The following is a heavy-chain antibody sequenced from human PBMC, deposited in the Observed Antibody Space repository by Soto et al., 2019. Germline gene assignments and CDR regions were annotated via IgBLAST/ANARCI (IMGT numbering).Heavy chain of an antibody. CDR1: GFTFSSYA. J-gene: IGHJ6*04. CDR3: AREKQTVNTFIYYSYYGMEV. V-gene: IGHV3-30-3*01. D-gene: IGHD4-4*01. Sequence: GGSLRLSCAASGFTFSSYAMHWVRQAPGKGLEWVAVISYDGSNKYYADSVKGRFTISRDNSKNTLYLQMNSLRAEDTAVYYCAREKQTVNTFIYYSYYGMEVWGKGTTVTVSA. CDR2: ISYDGSNK.